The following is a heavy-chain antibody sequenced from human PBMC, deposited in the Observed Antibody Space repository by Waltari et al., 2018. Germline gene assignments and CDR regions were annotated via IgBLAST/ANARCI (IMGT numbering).Heavy chain of an antibody. D-gene: IGHD6-13*01. CDR3: ARAMYSSSWGYYYYYMDV. Sequence: QVQLQESGPGLVKPSETLSLTCTVSGGSISRYYWIWIRQPAGNGLEWIGRIYTRGSTNYNPSLKSRVTMSVDTSKNQFSLKLSSVTAADTAVYYCARAMYSSSWGYYYYYMDVWGKGTTVTISS. J-gene: IGHJ6*03. CDR1: GGSISRYY. V-gene: IGHV4-4*07. CDR2: IYTRGST.